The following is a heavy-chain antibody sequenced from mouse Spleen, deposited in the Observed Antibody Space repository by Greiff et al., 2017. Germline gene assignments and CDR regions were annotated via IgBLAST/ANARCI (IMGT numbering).Heavy chain of an antibody. Sequence: EVQLQQSGPVLVKPGASVKMSCKASGYTFTDYYMNWVKQSHGKSLEWIGVINPYNGGTSYNQKFKGKATLTVDKSSSTAYMELNSLTSEDSAVYYCARSLRRPGWYFDVWGAGTTVTVSS. J-gene: IGHJ1*01. CDR1: GYTFTDYY. D-gene: IGHD1-2*01. CDR2: INPYNGGT. V-gene: IGHV1-19*01. CDR3: ARSLRRPGWYFDV.